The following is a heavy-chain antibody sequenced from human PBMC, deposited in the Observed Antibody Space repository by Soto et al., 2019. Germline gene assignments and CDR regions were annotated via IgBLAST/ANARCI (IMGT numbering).Heavy chain of an antibody. V-gene: IGHV4-59*01. D-gene: IGHD3-9*01. CDR2: ISDSGNT. J-gene: IGHJ6*02. CDR1: GGSIDYYY. CDR3: ARDSAAWLPYSDIDV. Sequence: QVQLRESGPGQVKPSETLSLTCTVSGGSIDYYYWIWIRQPPGKGLVWLGYISDSGNTAYNPSLRGRATFAVYTSNNQYSLKLNSVTNADTAVYYCARDSAAWLPYSDIDVWGQGTTCTVSS.